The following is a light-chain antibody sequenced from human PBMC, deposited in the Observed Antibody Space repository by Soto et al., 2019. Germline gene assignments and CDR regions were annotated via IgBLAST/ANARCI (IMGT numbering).Light chain of an antibody. J-gene: IGKJ5*01. Sequence: DIQMTQSPSSLSASVGDRVTITCQASQDISDYLNWYQQKPGKAPKLLIYDASNLATGVPSRFSGRRSGTDFTFTISNLQPEDIATYFCQQYDALPFTFGQGTRLEIK. CDR2: DAS. CDR3: QQYDALPFT. CDR1: QDISDY. V-gene: IGKV1-33*01.